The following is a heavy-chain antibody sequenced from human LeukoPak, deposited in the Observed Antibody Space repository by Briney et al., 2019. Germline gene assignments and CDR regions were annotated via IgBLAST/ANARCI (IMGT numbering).Heavy chain of an antibody. CDR1: GGSIKSNNW. D-gene: IGHD1-26*01. V-gene: IGHV4-4*02. CDR3: ARGGWELPEGSLDY. CDR2: INHSGST. J-gene: IGHJ4*02. Sequence: SGTLSLTCAVSGGSIKSNNWWSWVRQPPGKGLEWIGEINHSGSTNSNPSLKSRVTISVDASKNQFSLKLSSATAADTAVYYCARGGWELPEGSLDYWGQGTLVTVSS.